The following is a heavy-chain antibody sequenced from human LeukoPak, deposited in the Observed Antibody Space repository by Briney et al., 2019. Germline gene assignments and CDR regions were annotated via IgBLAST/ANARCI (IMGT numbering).Heavy chain of an antibody. Sequence: ASVKVSCKASGYTFTSCDINWVRQATGQGLEWMGWMNPNSGNTGYAQKFQGRVTITRNTSISTAYMELSSLRSEDTAVYYCARTTYDFWSGYYHFDYWGQGTLVTVSS. J-gene: IGHJ4*02. CDR3: ARTTYDFWSGYYHFDY. CDR2: MNPNSGNT. V-gene: IGHV1-8*03. CDR1: GYTFTSCD. D-gene: IGHD3-3*01.